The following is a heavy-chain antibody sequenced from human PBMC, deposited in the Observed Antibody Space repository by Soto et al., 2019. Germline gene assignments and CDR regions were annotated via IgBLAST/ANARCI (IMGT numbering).Heavy chain of an antibody. CDR2: IYPGDSDT. Sequence: GESLKISCKGSGYSFTSYWIGWVRQMPGKGLEWMGIIYPGDSDTRYSPSFQGQVIISADKSISTAYLQWSTLKASDTAMYYCARFMGAAASLFLDSFDIWGQGTMVTVSS. V-gene: IGHV5-51*01. CDR3: ARFMGAAASLFLDSFDI. J-gene: IGHJ3*02. D-gene: IGHD2-15*01. CDR1: GYSFTSYW.